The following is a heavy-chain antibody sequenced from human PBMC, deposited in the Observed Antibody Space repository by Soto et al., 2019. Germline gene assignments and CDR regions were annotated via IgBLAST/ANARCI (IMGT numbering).Heavy chain of an antibody. Sequence: QVQLVQSGAEVKKPGASVKVSCKASGYTFTSYGISWVRQAPGQGLEWMGWISAYNGNTNYAQKLQGRVTMTTDTSTSTAYMELRSLRSDDTAVYYCAGDAPYYDILTGYYPDYWGQGTLVTVSS. CDR2: ISAYNGNT. CDR1: GYTFTSYG. CDR3: AGDAPYYDILTGYYPDY. D-gene: IGHD3-9*01. J-gene: IGHJ4*02. V-gene: IGHV1-18*01.